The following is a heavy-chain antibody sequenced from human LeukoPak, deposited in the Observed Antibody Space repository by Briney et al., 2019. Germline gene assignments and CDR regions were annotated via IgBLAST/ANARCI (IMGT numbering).Heavy chain of an antibody. Sequence: KTGGSLRLSCAASGFTFSDYYMSWIRQAPGKGLEWVSYISSSGSTIYYADSVKGRFTISRDNAKNSLYPQMNSLRAEDTAVYYCARAPRPSSWSDYWGQGTLVTVSS. CDR2: ISSSGSTI. CDR1: GFTFSDYY. D-gene: IGHD6-13*01. V-gene: IGHV3-11*04. CDR3: ARAPRPSSWSDY. J-gene: IGHJ4*02.